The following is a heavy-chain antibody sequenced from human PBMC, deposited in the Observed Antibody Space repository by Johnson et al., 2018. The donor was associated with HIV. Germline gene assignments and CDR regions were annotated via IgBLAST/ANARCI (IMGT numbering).Heavy chain of an antibody. CDR3: VRDKSGSYRVALDV. D-gene: IGHD1-26*01. CDR2: NYSGGRT. CDR1: GFTVNSNY. J-gene: IGHJ3*01. V-gene: IGHV3-66*01. Sequence: VQLVESGGGLVQPGGSLRLSCAASGFTVNSNYINWVRQAPGKGLECVSGNYSGGRTYYADCVEGRFTISRDNSKNTLDLQMNSLRAEDTDVYCCVRDKSGSYRVALDVWGQGTMVTVS.